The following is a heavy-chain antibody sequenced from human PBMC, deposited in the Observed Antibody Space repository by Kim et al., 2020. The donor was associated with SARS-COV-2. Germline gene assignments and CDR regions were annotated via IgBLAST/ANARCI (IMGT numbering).Heavy chain of an antibody. CDR2: INAGKGNT. V-gene: IGHV1-3*01. CDR1: GYTFSSFY. Sequence: ASVKVSCKASGYTFSSFYLYWLRQAPGQRLEWMGWINAGKGNTEYSQKSQGRVTISRDTSASTAYMELSSLTSEDTAMYYCARRSSASGPYDYWGQGTPVTVSS. CDR3: ARRSSASGPYDY. D-gene: IGHD3-10*01. J-gene: IGHJ4*02.